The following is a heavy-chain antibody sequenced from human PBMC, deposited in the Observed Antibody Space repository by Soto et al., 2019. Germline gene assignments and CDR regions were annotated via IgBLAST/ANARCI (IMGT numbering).Heavy chain of an antibody. CDR3: AKNYDGTGYYYYIDF. CDR1: GFTFSTYA. D-gene: IGHD3-22*01. V-gene: IGHV3-23*01. J-gene: IGHJ4*02. CDR2: ISGGGGGNT. Sequence: AGGSLRLSCAASGFTFSTYAMTWVRQAPGKGLEWVSAISGGGGGNTYYADAVKGRFTISRDNSKNTQYLQMNSLRAEDTAVYYCAKNYDGTGYYYYIDFWGQGTLVTVSS.